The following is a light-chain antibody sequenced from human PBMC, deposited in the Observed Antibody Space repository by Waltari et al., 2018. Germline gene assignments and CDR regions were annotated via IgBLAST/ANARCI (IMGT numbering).Light chain of an antibody. Sequence: QSALTQPASVSGSPGQSITISCTGASSDVGGYNHVSWYQNHPGKAPKLMIYEVSNRPSGVSNRFSGSKSGNTASLTISGLQAEDEADYYCSSYTSSSTPYVFGTGTKVTVL. CDR3: SSYTSSSTPYV. CDR1: SSDVGGYNH. J-gene: IGLJ1*01. V-gene: IGLV2-14*01. CDR2: EVS.